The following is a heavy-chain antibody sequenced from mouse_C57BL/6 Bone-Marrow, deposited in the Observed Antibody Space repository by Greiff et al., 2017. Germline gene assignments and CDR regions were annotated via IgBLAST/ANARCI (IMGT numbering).Heavy chain of an antibody. Sequence: VQLKESGPGLVKPSQSLSLTCSVTGYSITSGYYWNWIRQFPGNKLEWMGYISYDGSNNYNPSLKNRISITRDTSKIQFFLKLNSVTTEDTATYYCARGRWLLLDYWGQGTTRTVSS. D-gene: IGHD2-3*01. CDR3: ARGRWLLLDY. CDR1: GYSITSGYY. J-gene: IGHJ2*01. V-gene: IGHV3-6*01. CDR2: ISYDGSN.